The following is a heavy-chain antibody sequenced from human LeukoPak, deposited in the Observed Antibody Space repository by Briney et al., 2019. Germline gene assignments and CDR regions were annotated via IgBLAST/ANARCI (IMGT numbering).Heavy chain of an antibody. CDR2: IYPGDSDT. CDR3: ARHPYSSGGNSYYYYGMDV. D-gene: IGHD6-25*01. V-gene: IGHV5-51*01. CDR1: GYSFTSYW. J-gene: IGHJ6*02. Sequence: GESLQISCKGSGYSFTSYWIGWVRQMPGKGLEWMGIIYPGDSDTRYSPSFQGQVTISADKSISTAYLQWSSLKASDTAMYYCARHPYSSGGNSYYYYGMDVWGQGTTVTVSS.